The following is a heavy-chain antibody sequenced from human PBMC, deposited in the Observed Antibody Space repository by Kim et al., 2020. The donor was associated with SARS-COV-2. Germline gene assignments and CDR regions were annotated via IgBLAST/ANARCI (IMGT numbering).Heavy chain of an antibody. V-gene: IGHV3-48*02. CDR3: ARQMGSEGSWYRNYYGMDV. CDR2: ISSSSSTI. Sequence: GGSLRLSCAASGFTFSSYSMNWVRQAPGKGLEWVSYISSSSSTIYYADSVKGRFTISRDNAKNSLYLQMNSLRDEDTAVYYCARQMGSEGSWYRNYYGMDVWGQGTTVTVSS. D-gene: IGHD6-13*01. J-gene: IGHJ6*02. CDR1: GFTFSSYS.